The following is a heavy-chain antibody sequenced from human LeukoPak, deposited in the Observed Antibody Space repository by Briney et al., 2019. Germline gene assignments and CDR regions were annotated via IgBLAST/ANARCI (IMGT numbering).Heavy chain of an antibody. Sequence: PGGSLRLSCAASGFTFNSEAMTWVRQGPGKGLEWVSSISDSGGTTYYADSVKGRFTISRDNSKNTVYLQMNSLRAEDTALYYCAKGLGFLPQFDYGGQGTLVAVSS. D-gene: IGHD6-19*01. CDR3: AKGLGFLPQFDY. CDR1: GFTFNSEA. V-gene: IGHV3-23*01. J-gene: IGHJ4*02. CDR2: ISDSGGTT.